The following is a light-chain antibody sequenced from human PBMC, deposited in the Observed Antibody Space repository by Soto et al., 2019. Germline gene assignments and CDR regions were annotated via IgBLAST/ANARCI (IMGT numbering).Light chain of an antibody. CDR1: QSCSSSY. CDR2: GAS. J-gene: IGKJ5*01. Sequence: EIVLTQSPGTLSLSPGERATLSCRASQSCSSSYLAWYQQKPGQAPRLLIYGASSRATGIPDRFSGRGTGTDFTLTISRLEPEDFAVYYCQQYGTSITCGQGTRLEI. V-gene: IGKV3-20*01. CDR3: QQYGTSIT.